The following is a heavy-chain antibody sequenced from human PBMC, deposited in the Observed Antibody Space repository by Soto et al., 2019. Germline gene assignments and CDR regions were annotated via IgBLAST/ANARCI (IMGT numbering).Heavy chain of an antibody. CDR2: IKQDGSEK. CDR1: GFTFSSYW. CDR3: ARDPNIVLVPAALRSYYYYYGMDV. J-gene: IGHJ6*02. D-gene: IGHD2-2*01. Sequence: PGGSLRLSCAASGFTFSSYWMSWVRQAPGKGLEWVANIKQDGSEKYYVDSVKGRFTISRDNAKNSLNLQMNSLRAEDTAVYYYARDPNIVLVPAALRSYYYYYGMDVWGQGTTVTVSS. V-gene: IGHV3-7*01.